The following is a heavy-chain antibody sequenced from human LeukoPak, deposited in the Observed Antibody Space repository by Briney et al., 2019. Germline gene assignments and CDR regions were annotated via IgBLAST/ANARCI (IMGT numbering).Heavy chain of an antibody. Sequence: GSLGLSFGASGFPFDDFCMRWGRQAPGKGLEGGLGINWNGDRTGYADSVRGRFTISRDNAKNSLYLQMNSLRAEDTALYYCARKGYYGSGTYLDYWGQGTLVTVSS. D-gene: IGHD3-10*01. CDR3: ARKGYYGSGTYLDY. CDR2: INWNGDRT. J-gene: IGHJ4*02. V-gene: IGHV3-20*03. CDR1: GFPFDDFC.